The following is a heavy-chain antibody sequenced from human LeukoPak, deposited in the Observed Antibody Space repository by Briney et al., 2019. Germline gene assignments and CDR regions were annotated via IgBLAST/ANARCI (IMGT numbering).Heavy chain of an antibody. Sequence: PGGSLRLSCAASGLTFRSYGMHWVRQAPGKGLEWVSGISWNSGSIGYADSVKGRFTISRDNAKNSLYLQMNSLRAEDTALYYCAKDISGDDYGDYVFDYWGQGTLVTVSS. V-gene: IGHV3-9*01. J-gene: IGHJ4*02. CDR1: GLTFRSYG. CDR3: AKDISGDDYGDYVFDY. D-gene: IGHD4-17*01. CDR2: ISWNSGSI.